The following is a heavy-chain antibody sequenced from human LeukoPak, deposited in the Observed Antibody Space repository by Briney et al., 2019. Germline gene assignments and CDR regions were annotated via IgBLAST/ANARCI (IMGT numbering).Heavy chain of an antibody. V-gene: IGHV1-2*06. CDR3: ARDYCSSTSCLFDY. D-gene: IGHD2-2*01. CDR2: INPNSGDT. CDR1: GYTFTGYY. J-gene: IGHJ4*02. Sequence: ASVKVSCKASGYTFTGYYMHWVRQAPGQGLEWMGRINPNSGDTNYAQKFQGRVTMTRDTSISTAYMELSRLRSDDTAVYYCARDYCSSTSCLFDYWGQGTLVSVSS.